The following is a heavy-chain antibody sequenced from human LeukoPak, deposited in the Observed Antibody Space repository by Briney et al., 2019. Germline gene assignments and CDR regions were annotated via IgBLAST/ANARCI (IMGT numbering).Heavy chain of an antibody. CDR2: IGGSGGNT. CDR3: ARVAKERVGGVYYFDY. D-gene: IGHD1-1*01. V-gene: IGHV3-23*01. J-gene: IGHJ4*02. CDR1: AFTFSSYA. Sequence: GGSLRLSCAASAFTFSSYAMSWVRQAPGKGLEWVSAIGGSGGNTYYADSVKGRFTISRDNSKNTLYLQMNSLRAGDTAVYYCARVAKERVGGVYYFDYWGQGTLVTVSS.